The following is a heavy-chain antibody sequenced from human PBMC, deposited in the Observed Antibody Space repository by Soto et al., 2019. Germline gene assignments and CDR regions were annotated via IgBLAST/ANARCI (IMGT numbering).Heavy chain of an antibody. D-gene: IGHD5-12*01. CDR1: GFTFSDYT. Sequence: GGSLRLSCVTSGFTFSDYTMSWVRQTPGKGLEWVSALSRSGGATYYADSVKGRFTISRDTSTNTLYLQMSNLRAEDTAIYYCAKGEMATIRNSFDPWGQGTLVTVSS. CDR3: AKGEMATIRNSFDP. V-gene: IGHV3-23*01. CDR2: LSRSGGAT. J-gene: IGHJ5*02.